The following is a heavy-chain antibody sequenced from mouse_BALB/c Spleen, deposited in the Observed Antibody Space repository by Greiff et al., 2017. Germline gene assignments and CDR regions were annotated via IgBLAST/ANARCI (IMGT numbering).Heavy chain of an antibody. J-gene: IGHJ4*01. Sequence: VKLMESGPGLVQPSQSLSITCTVSGFSLTSYGVHWVRQSPGKGLEWLGVIWSGGSTDYNAAFISRLSISKDNSKSQVFFKMNSLQANDTAIYYCARTPRRDAMDYWGQGTSVTVSS. CDR1: GFSLTSYG. CDR2: IWSGGST. D-gene: IGHD2-12*01. CDR3: ARTPRRDAMDY. V-gene: IGHV2-2*02.